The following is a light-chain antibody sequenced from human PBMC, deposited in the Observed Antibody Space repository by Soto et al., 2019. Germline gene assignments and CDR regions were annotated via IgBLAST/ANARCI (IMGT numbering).Light chain of an antibody. CDR2: GSS. CDR3: QQYGSPPWT. V-gene: IGKV3-20*01. Sequence: EIVLTQSPGTLSLSPGERATLSCRASQRVSNSWLAWYQHKPGQAPRLLIYGSSSRAAGIPDRFSGGGSGTDFTRTITRLEPEDAAVFYCQQYGSPPWTFGQGTKVEIK. J-gene: IGKJ1*01. CDR1: QRVSNSW.